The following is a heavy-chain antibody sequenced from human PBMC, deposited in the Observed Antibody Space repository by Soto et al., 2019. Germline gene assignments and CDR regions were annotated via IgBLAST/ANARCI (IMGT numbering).Heavy chain of an antibody. J-gene: IGHJ3*02. D-gene: IGHD3-22*01. V-gene: IGHV4-59*12. CDR2: IFYSGST. CDR3: ARLDSSGYYEVFGAFDI. Sequence: LSLTCTVSGGSISNYYWSWIRQPPGRGLEWIGHIFYSGSTNYNPALKSRVTISVDTSKSQFSLKLSSVTAADTAVYYCARLDSSGYYEVFGAFDIWGQGTMVTVSS. CDR1: GGSISNYY.